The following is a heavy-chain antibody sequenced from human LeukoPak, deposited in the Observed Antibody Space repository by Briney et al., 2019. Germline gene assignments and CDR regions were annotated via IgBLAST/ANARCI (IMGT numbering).Heavy chain of an antibody. D-gene: IGHD1-14*01. CDR2: IYYSGST. CDR3: ARAQTAPNWFDP. CDR1: GCSISSYY. Sequence: PSETLSLTCTVSGCSISSYYWSWIRQPPGKGLEWIGYIYYSGSTNYNPSLKSRVTISVDTSKNQFSLKLSSVTAADTAVYYCARAQTAPNWFDPWGQGTLVTVSS. J-gene: IGHJ5*02. V-gene: IGHV4-59*01.